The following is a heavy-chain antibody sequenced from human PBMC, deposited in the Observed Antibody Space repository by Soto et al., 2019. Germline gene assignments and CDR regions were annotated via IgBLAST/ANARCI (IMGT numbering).Heavy chain of an antibody. V-gene: IGHV4-39*01. Sequence: PGKGLKWIGSINYSGSTYYNPSLKSRVTISVDKSKNQLSLKLSSVTAADTAVFFFQAEDGIRDERSVSAFLLNRSSDL. J-gene: IGHJ2*01. D-gene: IGHD2-15*01. CDR3: QAEDGIRDERSVSAFLLNRSSDL. CDR2: INYSGST.